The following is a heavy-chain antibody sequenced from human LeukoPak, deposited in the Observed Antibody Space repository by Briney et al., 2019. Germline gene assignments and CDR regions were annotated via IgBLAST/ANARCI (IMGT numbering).Heavy chain of an antibody. D-gene: IGHD2-15*01. CDR2: IKSRTDGGTA. J-gene: IGHJ3*02. CDR1: GFTFSSYA. CDR3: ATVAYCSGVSCYGAFDI. Sequence: GGSLRLSCAASGFTFSSYAMSWVRQAPGKGLEWVGRIKSRTDGGTADYAAPVKGRFTISRDDSKNTLYLQMNSLKTDDTAVYYCATVAYCSGVSCYGAFDIWGQGTMVTVSS. V-gene: IGHV3-15*01.